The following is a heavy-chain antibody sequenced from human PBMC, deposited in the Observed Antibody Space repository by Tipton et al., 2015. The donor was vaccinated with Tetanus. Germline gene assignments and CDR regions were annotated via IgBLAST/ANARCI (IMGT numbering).Heavy chain of an antibody. D-gene: IGHD1-26*01. CDR1: GVSISGGRYY. J-gene: IGHJ4*02. CDR3: ARDQARGARGWNYFDF. CDR2: IYSSGST. V-gene: IGHV4-31*03. Sequence: GLVKPSQTLSLTCTVSGVSISGGRYYWSWIRQRPGKGLEWIGDIYSSGSTYTDPSRKGRVTISVDTSKNQFSLRLNSVTAADTAVYYCARDQARGARGWNYFDFWGLGTLVTVSS.